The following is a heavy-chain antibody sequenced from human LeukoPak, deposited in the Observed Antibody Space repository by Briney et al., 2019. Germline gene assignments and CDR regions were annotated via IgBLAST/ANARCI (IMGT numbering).Heavy chain of an antibody. D-gene: IGHD5-18*01. V-gene: IGHV3-7*01. J-gene: IGHJ4*02. CDR2: IKQDGSEK. CDR1: GFTFSSYW. CDR3: ARDPAQLRGYSYGASFFDY. Sequence: PGGSLRLSCAASGFTFSSYWMSWVRQAPGKGLEWVANIKQDGSEKYYVDSVRGRFTISRDNAKNSLYLQMNSLRAEDTAVYYCARDPAQLRGYSYGASFFDYWGQGTLVTVSS.